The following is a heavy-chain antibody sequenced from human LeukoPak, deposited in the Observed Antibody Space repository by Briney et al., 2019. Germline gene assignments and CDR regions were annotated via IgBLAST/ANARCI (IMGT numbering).Heavy chain of an antibody. CDR2: VSGSGGST. V-gene: IGHV3-23*01. CDR1: GFTFSSYA. J-gene: IGHJ6*03. Sequence: GSLRLSCAASGFTFSSYAMTWVRQATGKGLEWVSTVSGSGGSTYYADSVKGRFTISRDNSKNTLYLQMNSLRAEDTAVYYCAKDSDYYYYVDVWGKGTTVTVSS. CDR3: AKDSDYYYYVDV.